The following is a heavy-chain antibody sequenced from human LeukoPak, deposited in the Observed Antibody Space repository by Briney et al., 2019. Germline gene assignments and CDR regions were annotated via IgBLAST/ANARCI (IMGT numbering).Heavy chain of an antibody. CDR3: ARGSGSSWYFYFDY. CDR1: GFTFDDHG. J-gene: IGHJ4*02. D-gene: IGHD6-13*01. V-gene: IGHV3-20*04. CDR2: IKWDGGST. Sequence: GGSLRLSCAASGFTFDDHGMSWVRQTPGKGLEWVSGIKWDGGSTGYADSVKGRFTISRDNAKKSLYLQMNSLRAEDTASYYCARGSGSSWYFYFDYWGQGTLVTAS.